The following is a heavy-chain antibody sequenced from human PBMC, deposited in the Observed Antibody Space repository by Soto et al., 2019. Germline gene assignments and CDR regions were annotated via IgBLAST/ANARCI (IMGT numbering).Heavy chain of an antibody. V-gene: IGHV1-18*01. CDR3: ARDLIVNPGY. Sequence: QVQLVQSGAEVKKPGASVKVSCKASGYTFTSFGISWVRQAPGQGLERMGWISAYNGNTNYAQRLQGRVTMTTDASTSTAYMELRGLRSDDTAVYFCARDLIVNPGYWGQGTLVSVSS. J-gene: IGHJ4*02. CDR2: ISAYNGNT. CDR1: GYTFTSFG. D-gene: IGHD2-15*01.